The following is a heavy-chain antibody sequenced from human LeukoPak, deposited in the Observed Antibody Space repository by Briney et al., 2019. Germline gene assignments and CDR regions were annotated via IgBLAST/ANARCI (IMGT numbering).Heavy chain of an antibody. CDR2: ISSSISYI. CDR1: VFTLSSYS. CDR3: AREMGIVVVPAGLDP. D-gene: IGHD2-2*03. J-gene: IGHJ5*02. Sequence: GGSLRLSCAPSVFTLSSYSMNWVRQAPGNGLEWVSSISSSISYIYYADSVKGRFTISRDNAKNSLYLQMNSLRAEDTAVYYCAREMGIVVVPAGLDPWGQGTLVTVSS. V-gene: IGHV3-21*01.